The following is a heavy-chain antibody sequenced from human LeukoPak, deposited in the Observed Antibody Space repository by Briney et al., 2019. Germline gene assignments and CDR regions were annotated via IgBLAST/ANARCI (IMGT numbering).Heavy chain of an antibody. Sequence: GGSLRLSCAASGFTFSSYSMNWVRQAPGKGLEWVSSISSSSSYIYYADSVKGRFTISRDNSKNTLYLQMNSLRAADTAVYYCAKDPTHYRVWDDYDSTVLSYWGQGTLVTVSS. V-gene: IGHV3-21*01. J-gene: IGHJ4*02. CDR2: ISSSSSYI. CDR1: GFTFSSYS. D-gene: IGHD3-22*01. CDR3: AKDPTHYRVWDDYDSTVLSY.